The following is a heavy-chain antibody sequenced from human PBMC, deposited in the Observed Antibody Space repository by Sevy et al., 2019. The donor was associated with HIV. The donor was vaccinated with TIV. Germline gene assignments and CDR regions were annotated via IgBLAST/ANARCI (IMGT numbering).Heavy chain of an antibody. Sequence: GGSLRLSCVASGFIFSTDWMHWVRQAPGKGLVWVSRIDTDGSDTSYADSVKGRFTISIDNVKNTLYLQMNSLRAEDTAVDYCVRDRPGPKLYMDVWGKGTTVTVSS. V-gene: IGHV3-74*01. CDR2: IDTDGSDT. CDR1: GFIFSTDW. CDR3: VRDRPGPKLYMDV. J-gene: IGHJ6*03.